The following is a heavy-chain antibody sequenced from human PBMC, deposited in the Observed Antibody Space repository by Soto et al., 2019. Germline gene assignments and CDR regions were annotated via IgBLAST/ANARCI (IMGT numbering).Heavy chain of an antibody. Sequence: EVQLVESGGGLVQPGGSLRLSCAASGFTFGSYSMNWVRQVPGKGLEWASYITSTSSRVSYAYSVKGRFTISRDNVKNSLYLQLNSLRAEDTAVYYCARDVDYAFDIWGQGAMVTVSS. V-gene: IGHV3-48*01. J-gene: IGHJ3*02. CDR2: ITSTSSRV. D-gene: IGHD4-17*01. CDR3: ARDVDYAFDI. CDR1: GFTFGSYS.